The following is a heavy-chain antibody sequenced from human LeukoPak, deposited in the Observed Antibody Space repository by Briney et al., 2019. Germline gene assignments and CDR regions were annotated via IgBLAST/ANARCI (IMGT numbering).Heavy chain of an antibody. CDR2: IVVGSGNT. CDR3: AADHDSTGFDY. Sequence: ASVKVSCKASGFTFTSSAVQCVRQARGQRLEWMGWIVVGSGNTNYAQKFQERVTITRDMSTSTAYMELSSLRSEDTAVYFCAADHDSTGFDYWGQGTLVTVSS. J-gene: IGHJ4*02. CDR1: GFTFTSSA. D-gene: IGHD6-19*01. V-gene: IGHV1-58*01.